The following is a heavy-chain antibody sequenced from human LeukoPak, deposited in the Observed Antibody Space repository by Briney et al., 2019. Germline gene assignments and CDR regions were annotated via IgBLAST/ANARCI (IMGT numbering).Heavy chain of an antibody. CDR2: IYYTGST. J-gene: IGHJ4*02. V-gene: IGHV4-39*01. Sequence: SETLSLTCTVSGGSISSSSYYWGWIRQPPGKGLEWIGSIYYTGSTYYNASLKRRVTMSVDTSKNQFSLKLSSVIAADTAVYYCARLWSTDCSGGSCPHQPNYWGQGTLVTVSS. D-gene: IGHD2-15*01. CDR3: ARLWSTDCSGGSCPHQPNY. CDR1: GGSISSSSYY.